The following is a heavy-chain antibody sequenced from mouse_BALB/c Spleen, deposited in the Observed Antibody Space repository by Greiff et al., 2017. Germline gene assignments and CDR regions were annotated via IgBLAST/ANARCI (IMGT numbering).Heavy chain of an antibody. CDR2: VNPYNGGT. CDR3: ARGNGLRRYFDV. Sequence: VQLKESGPELVKPGASVKMSCKASGYTFTDYYMDWVKQSHGESFEWIGRVNPYNGGTSYNQKFKGKATLTVDKSSSTAYMELNSLTSEDSAVYYCARGNGLRRYFDVWGAGTTVTVSS. J-gene: IGHJ1*01. D-gene: IGHD2-2*01. CDR1: GYTFTDYY. V-gene: IGHV1-19*01.